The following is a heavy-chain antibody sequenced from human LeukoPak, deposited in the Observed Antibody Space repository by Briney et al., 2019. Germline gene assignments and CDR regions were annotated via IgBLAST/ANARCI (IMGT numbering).Heavy chain of an antibody. CDR3: ARGGRLGYCSSTSCFVPFDY. CDR1: GGSFSGYY. V-gene: IGHV4-34*01. D-gene: IGHD2-2*01. J-gene: IGHJ4*02. CDR2: INHSGST. Sequence: SETLSLTCAVYGGSFSGYYWSWIRQPPGKGLEWIGEINHSGSTNYNPSLKSRVTISVDTSKNQFSLKLSSVTAADTAAYYCARGGRLGYCSSTSCFVPFDYWGQGTLVTVSS.